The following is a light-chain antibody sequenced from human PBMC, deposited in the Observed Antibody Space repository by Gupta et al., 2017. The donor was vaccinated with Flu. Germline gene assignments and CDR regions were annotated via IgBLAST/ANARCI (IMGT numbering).Light chain of an antibody. J-gene: IGKJ4*01. Sequence: EIVMTQCPATLSVSPGERATLSCRASQSVSSNLAWYQQRPGQAPRLLIYGASTMATGIPATFSGSGCGTEFTLAISSLQSEDFAVYYCQQYNNWPRTFGGGTKVEIK. CDR3: QQYNNWPRT. CDR2: GAS. CDR1: QSVSSN. V-gene: IGKV3-15*01.